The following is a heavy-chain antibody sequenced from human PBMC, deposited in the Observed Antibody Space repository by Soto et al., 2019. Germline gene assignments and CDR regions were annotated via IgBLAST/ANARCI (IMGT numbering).Heavy chain of an antibody. CDR1: GAFISSGSYY. J-gene: IGHJ4*02. D-gene: IGHD3-10*01. Sequence: PSETLSLTCTVSGAFISSGSYYGGWIRQPPGRGLEWIGSIYYSGGTYYNPSLKSRVTISVDTSKNQFSLKLTPVTAADTAVYYCARTTRVRFGDLDDYWGQGNLVTLSS. V-gene: IGHV4-39*01. CDR3: ARTTRVRFGDLDDY. CDR2: IYYSGGT.